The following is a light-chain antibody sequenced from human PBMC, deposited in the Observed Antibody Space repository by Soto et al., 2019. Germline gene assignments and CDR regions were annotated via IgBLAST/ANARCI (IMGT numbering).Light chain of an antibody. CDR1: QSIGTS. CDR2: AAS. Sequence: DIHMTLSHSTLSAFVGDRVTITCRSSQSIGTSVAWYQQKPGKAPKVLIYAASSLESGAPSRFSGSGSGTVFTLSINSLQPDDFATYYCQQYKSDSFFGGGTKVDIK. CDR3: QQYKSDSF. V-gene: IGKV1-5*01. J-gene: IGKJ4*01.